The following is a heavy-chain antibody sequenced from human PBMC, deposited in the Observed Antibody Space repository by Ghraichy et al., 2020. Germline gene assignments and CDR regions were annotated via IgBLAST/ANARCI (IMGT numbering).Heavy chain of an antibody. D-gene: IGHD6-6*01. CDR2: LRASGGST. CDR3: AKTEGSSPTFADY. CDR1: GFTFSSYA. Sequence: LTCAASGFTFSSYAMSWVRQAPGKGLEWVSALRASGGSTQYADYVKGRFTISRDNSKNTLYLQMNSLRAEDTAVYYCAKTEGSSPTFADYWGQGTLVTVSS. J-gene: IGHJ4*02. V-gene: IGHV3-23*01.